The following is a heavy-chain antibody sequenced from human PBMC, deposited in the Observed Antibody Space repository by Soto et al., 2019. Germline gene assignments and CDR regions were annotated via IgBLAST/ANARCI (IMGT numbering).Heavy chain of an antibody. J-gene: IGHJ4*02. D-gene: IGHD2-15*01. V-gene: IGHV4-39*01. CDR3: ARHASGYCSGGSCYSFDY. CDR1: VGSISSSIYS. Sequence: QLQLQESGPGLVKPSETLSLTCTVSVGSISSSIYSWGWIRHPPGKGLGGIGSIYYSGSTYYNPSPKSRVTISVDTSKNQFSLKLSSVTAADTAVYYCARHASGYCSGGSCYSFDYWGQGTLVTVSS. CDR2: IYYSGST.